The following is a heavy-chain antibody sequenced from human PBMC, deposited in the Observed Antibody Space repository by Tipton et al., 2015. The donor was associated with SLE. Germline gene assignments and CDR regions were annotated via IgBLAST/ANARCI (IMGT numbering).Heavy chain of an antibody. Sequence: TLSLTCTVSGGSISFDYWGWIRHSAGKGLEWIGRIHSSGSTDYNPALRSRVTMSVDKSKTQLSLLLRSVTAADTAVYYCARDSGSLNYWGQGTLVTVSS. CDR2: IHSSGST. V-gene: IGHV4-4*07. J-gene: IGHJ4*02. CDR3: ARDSGSLNY. CDR1: GGSISFDY. D-gene: IGHD1-26*01.